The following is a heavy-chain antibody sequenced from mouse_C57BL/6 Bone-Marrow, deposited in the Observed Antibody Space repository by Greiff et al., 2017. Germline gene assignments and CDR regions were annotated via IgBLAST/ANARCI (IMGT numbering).Heavy chain of an antibody. CDR2: IYPGGGYT. D-gene: IGHD1-1*01. CDR3: ARDGNHGAMDY. CDR1: GYTFTNYW. V-gene: IGHV1-63*01. Sequence: VQRVESGAELVRPGTSVKMSCKASGYTFTNYWIGWAKQRPGHGLEWIGDIYPGGGYTNYNEKFKGKATLTADKSSSTAYMQFSSLTSEDSAIYYCARDGNHGAMDYWGQGTSVTVSS. J-gene: IGHJ4*01.